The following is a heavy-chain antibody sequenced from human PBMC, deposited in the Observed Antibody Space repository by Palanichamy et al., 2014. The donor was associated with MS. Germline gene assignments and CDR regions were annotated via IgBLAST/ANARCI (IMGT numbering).Heavy chain of an antibody. V-gene: IGHV1-18*01. CDR1: GYTFINYG. D-gene: IGHD3-22*01. CDR3: ARAPHRTHYYGSGGETVDY. J-gene: IGHJ4*02. Sequence: QVQLVQSGAEVKKPGASVKVSCKASGYTFINYGISWVRQAPGQGLEWMGWISAFNGNTNYAQNFQDRVTMTTDPSTSTAHMEVRSLRSDDTALYYCARAPHRTHYYGSGGETVDYWGQGTLVTVSS. CDR2: ISAFNGNT.